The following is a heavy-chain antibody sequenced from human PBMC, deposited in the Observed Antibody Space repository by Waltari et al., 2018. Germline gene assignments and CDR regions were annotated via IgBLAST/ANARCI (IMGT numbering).Heavy chain of an antibody. CDR3: ARVLYSDGPNTFDY. J-gene: IGHJ4*02. D-gene: IGHD5-18*01. CDR2: INHSGSN. Sequence: QVQLQQWGAGLLKPSETLSLTCAVYGGSFSGYYWSWIRQPPGKGLEWIGEINHSGSNNYNPFLKRRVTISVDTSKNQFSLKLSSVTAADTAVYYCARVLYSDGPNTFDYWGQGTLVTVSS. V-gene: IGHV4-34*01. CDR1: GGSFSGYY.